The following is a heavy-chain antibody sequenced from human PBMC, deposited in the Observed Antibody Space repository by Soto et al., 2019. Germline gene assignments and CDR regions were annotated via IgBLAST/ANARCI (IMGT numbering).Heavy chain of an antibody. V-gene: IGHV4-61*01. Sequence: SETLSLTCNAYGGSVRSPNHYWSWLRQPPGKGLEWIGTIYYVGSTDYNPSLASRVTILLDMSGNQFSMRLHSVTVADTAVYYCATNASRRGSFDSWGQGTLVTVSS. J-gene: IGHJ4*02. CDR2: IYYVGST. CDR3: ATNASRRGSFDS. CDR1: GGSVRSPNHY. D-gene: IGHD3-16*01.